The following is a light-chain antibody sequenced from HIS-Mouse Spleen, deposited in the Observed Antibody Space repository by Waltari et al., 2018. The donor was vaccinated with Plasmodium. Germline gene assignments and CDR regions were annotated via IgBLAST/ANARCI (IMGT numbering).Light chain of an antibody. CDR2: DAS. CDR1: QGISSA. Sequence: AIQLTQSPSSLSASVGDRVTIPCRASQGISSALAWYQQKPGKAPKLLIYDASSLESGFPSRFSGSGSGTDFTLTISSLQPEDFATYYCQQFNSYPRYTFGQGTKLEIK. CDR3: QQFNSYPRYT. J-gene: IGKJ2*01. V-gene: IGKV1-13*02.